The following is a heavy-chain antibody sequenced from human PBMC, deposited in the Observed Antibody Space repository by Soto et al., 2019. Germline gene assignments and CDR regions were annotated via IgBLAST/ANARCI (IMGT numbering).Heavy chain of an antibody. V-gene: IGHV4-59*11. CDR1: GGSISSHS. Sequence: SETLSLTCTVTGGSISSHSWSWIRQPLGKGLEWIGCIYDSASTNYNPFLKSRVTISVDTSKNQFSLSLTSVTAADTAVYYCARLSAAWFDPWGQGTLVTVSS. J-gene: IGHJ5*02. CDR3: ARLSAAWFDP. CDR2: IYDSAST. D-gene: IGHD6-19*01.